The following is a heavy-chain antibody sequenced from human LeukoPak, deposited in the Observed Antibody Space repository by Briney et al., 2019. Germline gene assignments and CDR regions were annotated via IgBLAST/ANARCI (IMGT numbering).Heavy chain of an antibody. V-gene: IGHV4-30-2*01. Sequence: SETLSLTCTVSGGSISSGGYYWRWIRQPPGKGLEWIGYIYHSGSTYYNPSLKSRVTISVDRSKNQFSLKLSSVTAADTAVYYCARAAYSSSLYIAYWGQGTLVTVSS. CDR2: IYHSGST. J-gene: IGHJ4*02. CDR1: GGSISSGGYY. D-gene: IGHD6-6*01. CDR3: ARAAYSSSLYIAY.